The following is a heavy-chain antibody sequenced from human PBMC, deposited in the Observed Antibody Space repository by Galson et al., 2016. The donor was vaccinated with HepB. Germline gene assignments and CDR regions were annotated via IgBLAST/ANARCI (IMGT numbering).Heavy chain of an antibody. CDR2: ITSGSDYI. CDR1: GFTFSRYT. D-gene: IGHD6-19*01. V-gene: IGHV3-21*01. CDR3: ARELKEMQGWLAVAGWFDP. J-gene: IGHJ5*02. Sequence: SLRLSCAASGFTFSRYTMNWVRQTPGKGLEWVSSITSGSDYIYEAHSVKGRFTISRDYAKNSLYLQMNSLRAEDTAVYFCARELKEMQGWLAVAGWFDPWGQGTLVTVSS.